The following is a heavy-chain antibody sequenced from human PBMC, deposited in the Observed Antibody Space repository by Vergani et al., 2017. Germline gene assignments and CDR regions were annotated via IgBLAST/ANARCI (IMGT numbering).Heavy chain of an antibody. CDR3: AGGGYSYGSYY. Sequence: QVQLQESGPGLVKPSETLSLTCAVSGYSISSGYYWGWIRQPPGKGLEWIGSIYHSGSTYYNPSLKSRVTISVDTSKNQFSLKLSSVPAADTAVYYCAGGGYSYGSYYWGQGTLVTVSS. V-gene: IGHV4-38-2*01. D-gene: IGHD5-18*01. CDR1: GYSISSGYY. CDR2: IYHSGST. J-gene: IGHJ4*02.